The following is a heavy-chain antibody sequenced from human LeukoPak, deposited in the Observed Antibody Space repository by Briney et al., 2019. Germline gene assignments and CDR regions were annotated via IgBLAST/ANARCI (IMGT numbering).Heavy chain of an antibody. V-gene: IGHV3-30*18. CDR2: ISNDGSNK. J-gene: IGHJ6*02. Sequence: GGSLRLSYAASGFTFSSHGMHWVRQAPGKGLEWVAVISNDGSNKYYADSVKGRFTISRDNSKNTVYLQMNSLRAEDTAVYYCAKARYYDSSGYYYYYGMDVWGQGTTVTVSS. D-gene: IGHD3-22*01. CDR3: AKARYYDSSGYYYYYGMDV. CDR1: GFTFSSHG.